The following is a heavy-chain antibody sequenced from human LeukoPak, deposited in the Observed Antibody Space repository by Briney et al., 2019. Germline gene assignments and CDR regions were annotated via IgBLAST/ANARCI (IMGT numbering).Heavy chain of an antibody. CDR3: ARETPDSSGWD. CDR2: IKQDGSQK. Sequence: GGSLRLSCAASGFTLSTYWMSWVRQAPGKGLEWVANIKQDGSQKYYVDSVKGRFTISRDNAKNSMYLQMNSLRAEDTAVYYCARETPDSSGWDWGQGTLVTVSS. J-gene: IGHJ4*02. V-gene: IGHV3-7*01. D-gene: IGHD6-19*01. CDR1: GFTLSTYW.